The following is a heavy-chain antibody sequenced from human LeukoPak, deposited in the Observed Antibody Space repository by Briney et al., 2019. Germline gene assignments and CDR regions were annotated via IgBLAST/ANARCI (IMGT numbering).Heavy chain of an antibody. CDR2: IYSGGST. CDR1: GFTVSSNY. J-gene: IGHJ3*02. V-gene: IGHV3-66*01. CDR3: AKDYDFWSGYYDAFDI. Sequence: PGGSLRLSCAASGFTVSSNYMSWVRQDPGKGLEWVSVIYSGGSTYYADSVKGRFTISRDNSKNTLYLQMNSLRAEDTAVYYCAKDYDFWSGYYDAFDIWGQGTMVTVSS. D-gene: IGHD3-3*01.